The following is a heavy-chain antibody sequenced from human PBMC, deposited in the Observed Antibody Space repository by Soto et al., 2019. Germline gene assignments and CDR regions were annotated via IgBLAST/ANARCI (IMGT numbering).Heavy chain of an antibody. J-gene: IGHJ6*02. CDR3: ADSSSWYSGGMDV. CDR1: GGSISSSSYY. CDR2: IYYSGST. V-gene: IGHV4-39*01. Sequence: QLQLQESGPGLVKPSETLSLTCTVSGGSISSSSYYWGWIRQPPGKGLEWIGSIYYSGSTYYNPSLNSRVTISVDTATTQYSLKLSSVTAADTAVYYCADSSSWYSGGMDVWGQGTTVTVSS. D-gene: IGHD6-13*01.